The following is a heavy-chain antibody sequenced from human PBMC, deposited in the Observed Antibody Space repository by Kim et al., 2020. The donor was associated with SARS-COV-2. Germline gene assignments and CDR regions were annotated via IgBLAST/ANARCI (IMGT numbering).Heavy chain of an antibody. Sequence: GGSLRLSCAASGFTFDDYAMHWVRQAPGKGLEWVSLISGDGGSTYYADSVKGRFTISRDNSKNSLYLQMNSLRTEDTALYYCAKDMRGSSDILTGDFTYNSQIASGYYYYGMDVWGQGTTVTVSS. D-gene: IGHD3-9*01. J-gene: IGHJ6*02. CDR1: GFTFDDYA. CDR3: AKDMRGSSDILTGDFTYNSQIASGYYYYGMDV. CDR2: ISGDGGST. V-gene: IGHV3-43*02.